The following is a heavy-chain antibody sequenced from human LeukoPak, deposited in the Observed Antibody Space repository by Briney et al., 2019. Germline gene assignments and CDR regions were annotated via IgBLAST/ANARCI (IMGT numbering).Heavy chain of an antibody. D-gene: IGHD2-2*01. CDR3: ARASKRYCSSTSCYYYYYGMDV. Sequence: PGGSLRLSCAASGFTFSSYDMHWVRQATGKGLEWASAIGTAGDTYYPGSVKGRFTISRENAKNSLYLQMNSLRAEDTAVYYCARASKRYCSSTSCYYYYYGMDVWDQGTTVTVSS. CDR2: IGTAGDT. CDR1: GFTFSSYD. J-gene: IGHJ6*02. V-gene: IGHV3-13*01.